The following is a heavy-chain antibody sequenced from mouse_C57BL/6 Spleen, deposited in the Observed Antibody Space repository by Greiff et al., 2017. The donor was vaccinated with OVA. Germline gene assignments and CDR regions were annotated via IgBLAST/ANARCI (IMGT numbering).Heavy chain of an antibody. CDR2: IRSKSNNYAT. Sequence: EVQGVESGGGLVQPKGSLKLSCAASGFSFNTYAMNWVRQAPGKGLEWVARIRSKSNNYATYYADSVKDRFTISRDDSESMLYLQMNNLKTVDTAMYYCVRHYPTGTGAMDYWVKEPQSPSPQ. V-gene: IGHV10-1*01. CDR1: GFSFNTYA. J-gene: IGHJ4*01. D-gene: IGHD4-1*02. CDR3: VRHYPTGTGAMDY.